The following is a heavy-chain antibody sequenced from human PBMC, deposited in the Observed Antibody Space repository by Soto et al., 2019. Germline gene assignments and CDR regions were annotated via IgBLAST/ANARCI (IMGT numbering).Heavy chain of an antibody. J-gene: IGHJ4*02. CDR3: ARHREPSDCDSPLFYFEF. Sequence: TSETLSLTCSVSGGSISKTTYYWAWIRQPPGKGLEWIGSIYYSGNTHYKTSLNSRVTISVDTSKNQFSLNLNSVTAADTAKYYCARHREPSDCDSPLFYFEFWRQGHVVTVSS. V-gene: IGHV4-39*01. CDR2: IYYSGNT. D-gene: IGHD2-21*02. CDR1: GGSISKTTYY.